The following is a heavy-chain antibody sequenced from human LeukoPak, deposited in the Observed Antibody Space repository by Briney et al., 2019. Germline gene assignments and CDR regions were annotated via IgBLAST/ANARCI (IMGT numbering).Heavy chain of an antibody. J-gene: IGHJ4*02. D-gene: IGHD5-12*01. Sequence: GGSLRLSCAASGFTVTTNYMTWVRQAPGKGLEWVSSISSSSSYIYYADSVKGRFTISRDNAKNSLYLQMNSLRAEDTAVYYCARGDIVATIYYWGQGTLVTVSS. CDR2: ISSSSSYI. CDR1: GFTVTTNY. V-gene: IGHV3-21*01. CDR3: ARGDIVATIYY.